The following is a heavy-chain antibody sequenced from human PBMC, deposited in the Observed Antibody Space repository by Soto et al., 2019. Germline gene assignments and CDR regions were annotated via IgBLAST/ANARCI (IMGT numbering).Heavy chain of an antibody. CDR1: GSTFSSYS. CDR3: ARVGATTVYYYGMDV. V-gene: IGHV3-48*02. CDR2: ISSSSSTI. Sequence: EVQLVESGGGLVQPGGSLRLSCAASGSTFSSYSMNWVRQAPGKGLEWVSYISSSSSTIYYADSVKGRFTISRDNAKNSLYLQMNSLRDEDTAVYYCARVGATTVYYYGMDVWGQGTTVTVSS. J-gene: IGHJ6*02. D-gene: IGHD1-26*01.